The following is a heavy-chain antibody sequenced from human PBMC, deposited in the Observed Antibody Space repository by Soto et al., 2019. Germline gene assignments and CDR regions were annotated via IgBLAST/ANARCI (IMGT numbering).Heavy chain of an antibody. V-gene: IGHV3-53*04. CDR1: GFTVSSNY. CDR2: IDSGGST. Sequence: EGRLVESGGDLVQPGGSLRLSCAASGFTVSSNYMSWVRQSPGKGLEWVSVIDSGGSTYYADSVKGRFTISRNNSKNTLYLQMNSLRAEDTAVYYCARGWGDWGQGTLVTVSS. CDR3: ARGWGD. J-gene: IGHJ4*02. D-gene: IGHD3-16*01.